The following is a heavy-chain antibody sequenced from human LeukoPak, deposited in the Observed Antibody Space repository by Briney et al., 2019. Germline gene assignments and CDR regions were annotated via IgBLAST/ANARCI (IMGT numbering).Heavy chain of an antibody. D-gene: IGHD3-9*01. J-gene: IGHJ6*03. V-gene: IGHV1-2*02. CDR3: ARDDGPNLTLYYYMDV. CDR2: INPNSGGT. Sequence: WASVKVSCKASGYTFTGYYMHWVRQAPGQGLEWMGWINPNSGGTNYAQKFQGRVTMTRDTSISTAYMELSRLRSDDTAVYYCARDDGPNLTLYYYMDVWGKGTTVTISS. CDR1: GYTFTGYY.